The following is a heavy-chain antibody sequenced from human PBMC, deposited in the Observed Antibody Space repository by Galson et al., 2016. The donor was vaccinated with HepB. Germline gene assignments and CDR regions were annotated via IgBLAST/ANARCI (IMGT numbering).Heavy chain of an antibody. CDR2: IYYSGST. V-gene: IGHV4-39*01. J-gene: IGHJ4*02. Sequence: ETLSLTCTVSGGSISSSSYYWGWIRQPPGKGLEWIGSIYYSGSTYYNPSLKSRVTISVDTSKNQFSLKLSSVTAADTAVYYCARRSYPLDYWGQGTLVTVSS. CDR3: ARRSYPLDY. CDR1: GGSISSSSYY.